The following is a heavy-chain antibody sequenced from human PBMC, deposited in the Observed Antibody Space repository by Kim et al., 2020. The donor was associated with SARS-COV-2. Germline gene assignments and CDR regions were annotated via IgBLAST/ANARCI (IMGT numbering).Heavy chain of an antibody. CDR3: SRDRKLAGYGNKQGDY. Sequence: GGSLRLSCAASGFTFSSYGMHWVRQAPGKGLEWVAVISYDGSNQYYAESMKGRFTISRDNSKNTLYLQMNSLRAEDTAVYYCSRDRKLAGYGNKQGDYWGQCTLVTVSS. V-gene: IGHV3-33*05. CDR2: ISYDGSNQ. CDR1: GFTFSSYG. J-gene: IGHJ4*02. D-gene: IGHD5-12*01.